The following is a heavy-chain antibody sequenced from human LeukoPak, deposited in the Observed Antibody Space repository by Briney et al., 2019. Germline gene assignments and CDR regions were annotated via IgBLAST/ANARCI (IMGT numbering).Heavy chain of an antibody. D-gene: IGHD3-3*01. J-gene: IGHJ6*03. V-gene: IGHV4-38-2*02. CDR1: GSSINSADY. CDR3: ARAVERYNFWSGYYRTDYYYHMDV. CDR2: IFHSGRA. Sequence: PSETLSLTCTVSGSSINSADYWGWIRQPPGKGLEYIGSIFHSGRAYYNPSLESRITIPMDTSKNQFSLKLDSVTAADTAVYYCARAVERYNFWSGYYRTDYYYHMDVWGKGTTVTVSS.